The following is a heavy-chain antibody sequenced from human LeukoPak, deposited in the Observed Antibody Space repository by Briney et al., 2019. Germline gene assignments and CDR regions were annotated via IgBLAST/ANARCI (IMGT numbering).Heavy chain of an antibody. CDR3: AKGPPHIVATGSYNFDY. Sequence: GGSLRLSCVASGFTFSNYAMNWVRQAPGKGLEWVSSISGSGGSTYYADSVKGRFTISRDNSKNTLYLQMNTLRAEDTAIYYCAKGPPHIVATGSYNFDYWGQGTLVTVSS. V-gene: IGHV3-23*01. J-gene: IGHJ4*02. CDR1: GFTFSNYA. D-gene: IGHD1-1*01. CDR2: ISGSGGST.